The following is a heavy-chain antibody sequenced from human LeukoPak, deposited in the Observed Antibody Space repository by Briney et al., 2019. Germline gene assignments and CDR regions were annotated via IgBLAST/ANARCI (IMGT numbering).Heavy chain of an antibody. J-gene: IGHJ4*02. CDR3: ARIVASYYFDY. Sequence: PSETLSLTCTVSGGSISSSSYYWGWIRQPPGKGLEWIGSIYYSGSTYYNPSLKSRVTISVDTSKNQFSLKLSSVTAADPAVDYCARIVASYYFDYWGQGTLVTVSS. CDR2: IYYSGST. CDR1: GGSISSSSYY. V-gene: IGHV4-39*01. D-gene: IGHD5-12*01.